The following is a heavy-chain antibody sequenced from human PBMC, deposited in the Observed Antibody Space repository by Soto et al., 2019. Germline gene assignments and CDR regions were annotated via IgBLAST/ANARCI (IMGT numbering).Heavy chain of an antibody. V-gene: IGHV3-66*01. CDR2: IYSGGST. CDR3: ARDAVVDYYYYYGMDV. CDR1: GFTVSSNY. J-gene: IGHJ6*02. Sequence: GGSLRLSCAASGFTVSSNYMSWVRQAPGKGLEWVSVIYSGGSTYYADSVKGGFTSSRDNSKNTRYLQMNSLRAEDTAVYYCARDAVVDYYYYYGMDVWGQGTTVTVSS. D-gene: IGHD2-2*01.